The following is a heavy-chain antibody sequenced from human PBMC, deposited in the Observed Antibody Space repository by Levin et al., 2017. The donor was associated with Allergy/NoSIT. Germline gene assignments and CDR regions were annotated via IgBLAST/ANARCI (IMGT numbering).Heavy chain of an antibody. Sequence: GESLKISCAASGFTFSSYAMSWVRQAPGKGLEWVSAISGSGGSTYYADSVKGRFTISRDNSKNTLYLQMNSLRAEDTAVYYCAKDLGGYSYGYVRDYWGQGTLVTVSS. CDR2: ISGSGGST. J-gene: IGHJ4*02. V-gene: IGHV3-23*01. D-gene: IGHD5-18*01. CDR3: AKDLGGYSYGYVRDY. CDR1: GFTFSSYA.